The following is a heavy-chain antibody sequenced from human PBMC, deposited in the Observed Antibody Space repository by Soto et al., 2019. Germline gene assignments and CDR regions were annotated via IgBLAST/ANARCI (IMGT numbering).Heavy chain of an antibody. V-gene: IGHV1-18*01. J-gene: IGHJ6*02. D-gene: IGHD3-22*01. CDR2: ISAYNGNT. CDR1: GYTFTSYG. CDR3: ASASYYDSSGPYGMDV. Sequence: ASVKVSCKASGYTFTSYGISWVRQAPGQGLEWMGWISAYNGNTNYAQKLQGRVTMTTDTSTSTAYMELRSLRSDDTAVYYCASASYYDSSGPYGMDVWGQGTTVTVSS.